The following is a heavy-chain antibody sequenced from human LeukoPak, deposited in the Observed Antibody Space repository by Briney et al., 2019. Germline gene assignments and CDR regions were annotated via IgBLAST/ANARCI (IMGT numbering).Heavy chain of an antibody. J-gene: IGHJ6*02. CDR2: ISRSSSYT. D-gene: IGHD2/OR15-2a*01. CDR1: GFTFSDYY. CDR3: ASYLTSIPSGMDV. Sequence: GGSLRLSCVVSGFTFSDYYMSWIRQAPGKGLEWVSYISRSSSYTNYADSVKGRFTISRDNGKNTLYLQMNSLRAEDTAVYYCASYLTSIPSGMDVWGQGTTVTVSS. V-gene: IGHV3-11*06.